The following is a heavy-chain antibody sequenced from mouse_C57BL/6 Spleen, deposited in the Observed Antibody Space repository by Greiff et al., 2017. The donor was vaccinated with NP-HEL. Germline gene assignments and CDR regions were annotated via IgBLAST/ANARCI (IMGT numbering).Heavy chain of an antibody. CDR3: ARGTTVVATDGYCDY. CDR2: IYPGGGYT. V-gene: IGHV1-63*01. Sequence: VQLQQSGAELVRPGTSVKMSCKASGYTFTNYWIGWAKQRPGHGLEWIGDIYPGGGYTNYNEKFKGKATLTADKSSSTAYMQFSSLTSEDSAIYYCARGTTVVATDGYCDYWGQGTTLTVSS. CDR1: GYTFTNYW. D-gene: IGHD1-1*01. J-gene: IGHJ2*01.